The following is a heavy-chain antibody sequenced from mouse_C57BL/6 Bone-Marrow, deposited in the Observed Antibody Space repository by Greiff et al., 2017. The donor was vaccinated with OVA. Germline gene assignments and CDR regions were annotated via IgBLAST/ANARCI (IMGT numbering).Heavy chain of an antibody. CDR2: IYPRSGNT. CDR1: GYTFTSYG. J-gene: IGHJ1*03. V-gene: IGHV1-81*01. CDR3: ARGHYYGSSYWYFDV. D-gene: IGHD1-1*01. Sequence: VQLQQSGAELARPGASVKLSCKASGYTFTSYGISWVKQRTGQGLEWIGEIYPRSGNTYYNEKFKGKATLTAYKSSSTAYMELRSLTSEDSAVYFCARGHYYGSSYWYFDVWGTGTTVTVSS.